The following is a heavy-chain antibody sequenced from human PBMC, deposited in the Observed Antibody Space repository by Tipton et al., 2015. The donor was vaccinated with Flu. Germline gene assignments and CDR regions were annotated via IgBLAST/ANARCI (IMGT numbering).Heavy chain of an antibody. V-gene: IGHV3-7*03. J-gene: IGHJ5*02. CDR3: VAFCGGPCEIVTS. D-gene: IGHD2-21*01. Sequence: SLRLSCAASGFTLNTYWMSWIRQTPRKGPEWVAHISPDGNSKYYVDSVRGRYTISRDNAKRSLSLQMSSVRAEDTALYYCVAFCGGPCEIVTSWGQGTLVTVSS. CDR2: ISPDGNSK. CDR1: GFTLNTYW.